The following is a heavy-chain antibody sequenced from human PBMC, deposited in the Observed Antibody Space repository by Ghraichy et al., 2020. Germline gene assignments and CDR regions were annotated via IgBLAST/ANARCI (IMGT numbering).Heavy chain of an antibody. V-gene: IGHV3-23*01. CDR3: ATVVAATLVY. CDR1: GIIFSSNA. Sequence: GESLNISCAASGIIFSSNAMTWVRQTPGKGLEWVSTISGSGDISFYAESVKGRFTISRDNSKNTLYLQMNRLRVEDTAVYYCATVVAATLVYWGQGTLVSVSS. D-gene: IGHD2-15*01. CDR2: ISGSGDIS. J-gene: IGHJ4*02.